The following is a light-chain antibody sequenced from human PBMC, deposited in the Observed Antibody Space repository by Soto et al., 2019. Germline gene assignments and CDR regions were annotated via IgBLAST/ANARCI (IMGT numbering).Light chain of an antibody. J-gene: IGLJ1*01. CDR3: CSYAGSSTYV. CDR1: SSDFGSYNL. Sequence: QSVLTQPASVSGSPGQSITISCTGTSSDFGSYNLVSWYQQHPGKAPKLMIYEDSKRPSGVSNRFSGSKSGNTASLTISGLQAEDDAEYYCCSYAGSSTYVFGTGTKVTVL. CDR2: EDS. V-gene: IGLV2-23*01.